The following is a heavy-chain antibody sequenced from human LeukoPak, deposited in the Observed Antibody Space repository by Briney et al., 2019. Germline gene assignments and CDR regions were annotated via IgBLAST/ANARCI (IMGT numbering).Heavy chain of an antibody. Sequence: GGSLRLSCAASGFTFSSYSMNWVRQAPPKGLEWVSSISSSSSYIYYADSVKGRFTISRDNAKNSLYLQMNSLRAEDTAVYYCASDRSRYYDILAGYFGAFDIWGQGTMDSVSS. CDR1: GFTFSSYS. D-gene: IGHD3-9*01. CDR3: ASDRSRYYDILAGYFGAFDI. J-gene: IGHJ3*02. V-gene: IGHV3-21*01. CDR2: ISSSSSYI.